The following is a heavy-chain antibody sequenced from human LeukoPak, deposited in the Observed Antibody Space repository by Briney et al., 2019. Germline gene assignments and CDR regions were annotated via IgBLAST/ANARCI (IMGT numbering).Heavy chain of an antibody. V-gene: IGHV3-7*04. CDR3: ARGKRRFDP. Sequence: GGSLRLSCAASGFTFRNYWMGWVRQAPGKGLEWVANTKPDGSAEYYADSVRGRFTTSRDNANNLLYLQMNRLRAEDTAVYYCARGKRRFDPWGQGTLVTVSS. CDR1: GFTFRNYW. J-gene: IGHJ5*02. CDR2: TKPDGSAE.